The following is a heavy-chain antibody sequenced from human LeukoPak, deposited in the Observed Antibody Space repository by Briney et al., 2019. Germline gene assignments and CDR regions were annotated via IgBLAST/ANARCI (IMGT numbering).Heavy chain of an antibody. CDR1: GDSISRYY. CDR3: ARDRGPDCSGGRCWDY. Sequence: SETLSLTCTVSGDSISRYYWSWIRQPPGKGLEWIGYIYYSGNTNYNPSLKSRVTMSVDTSKNQFSLTLSSVTAADTAVYYCARDRGPDCSGGRCWDYWGQGTLVTVSS. V-gene: IGHV4-59*01. D-gene: IGHD2-15*01. CDR2: IYYSGNT. J-gene: IGHJ4*02.